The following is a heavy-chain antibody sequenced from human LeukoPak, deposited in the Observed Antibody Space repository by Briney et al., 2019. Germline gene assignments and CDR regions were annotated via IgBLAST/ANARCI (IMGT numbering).Heavy chain of an antibody. J-gene: IGHJ4*02. Sequence: SETLSLTCTVSGGSISSSSYYWGWIRQPPGKGLEWIGSIYYSGSTYYNPSLKSRVTISVDTSKNQFSLKLSSVTAADTAVYYCARSSSSWPRWGQGTLVTVSS. CDR2: IYYSGST. CDR1: GGSISSSSYY. CDR3: ARSSSSWPR. D-gene: IGHD6-13*01. V-gene: IGHV4-39*01.